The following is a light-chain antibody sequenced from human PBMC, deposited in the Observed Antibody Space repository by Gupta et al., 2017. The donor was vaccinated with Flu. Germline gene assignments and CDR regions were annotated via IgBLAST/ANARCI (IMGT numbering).Light chain of an antibody. CDR2: DDR. Sequence: RARITSGGDNIESESVNWYRHRPGQAPALVLFDDRDRHRGCAEPVSGSGSEKAATVTISRVGAEDEADYYCEVWERKSDRASVLFGGGTKLTVL. CDR1: NIESES. V-gene: IGLV3-21*02. J-gene: IGLJ2*01. CDR3: EVWERKSDRASVL.